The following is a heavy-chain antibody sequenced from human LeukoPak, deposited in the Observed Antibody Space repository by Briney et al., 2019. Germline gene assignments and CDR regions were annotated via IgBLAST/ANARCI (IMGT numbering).Heavy chain of an antibody. CDR3: AKYSGSYYSPIDY. CDR1: GFTFSSYV. V-gene: IGHV3-30*18. Sequence: GGSLRLSCAASGFTFSSYVMHWVRQAPGKGLEWVAVISYDGSNKYYADSVKGRFTISRDNSKNTLYLQMNSLRAEDTAVYYCAKYSGSYYSPIDYWGQGTLVTVSS. CDR2: ISYDGSNK. D-gene: IGHD1-26*01. J-gene: IGHJ4*02.